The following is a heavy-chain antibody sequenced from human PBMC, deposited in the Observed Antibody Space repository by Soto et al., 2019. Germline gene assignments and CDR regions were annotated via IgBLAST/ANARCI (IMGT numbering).Heavy chain of an antibody. Sequence: SETLSLTCAVSGGSISSGGYSWSWIRQPPGKGLEWIGYIYHSGSTNYNPSLKSRVTISVDKSKNQFSLKLSSVTAADTAVYYCARVDSGWYQRGRGYYGMDVWGQGTTVTVSS. CDR3: ARVDSGWYQRGRGYYGMDV. J-gene: IGHJ6*02. CDR2: IYHSGST. V-gene: IGHV4-30-2*01. D-gene: IGHD6-19*01. CDR1: GGSISSGGYS.